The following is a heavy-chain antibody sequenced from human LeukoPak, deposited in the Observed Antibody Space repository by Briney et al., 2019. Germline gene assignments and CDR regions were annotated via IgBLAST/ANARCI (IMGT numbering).Heavy chain of an antibody. Sequence: ASVKVSCKASGGTFSSYAISWVRQAPGQGLEWMGRIIPILGIANYAQKFQGRVTITADKSTSTAYMELSSLRTEDTAVYYCARDQHYSFDYWGQGTLVTVSS. CDR1: GGTFSSYA. CDR3: ARDQHYSFDY. V-gene: IGHV1-69*04. J-gene: IGHJ4*02. CDR2: IIPILGIA. D-gene: IGHD4-11*01.